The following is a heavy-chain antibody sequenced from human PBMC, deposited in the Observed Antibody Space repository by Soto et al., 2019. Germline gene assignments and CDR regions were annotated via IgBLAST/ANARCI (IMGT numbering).Heavy chain of an antibody. CDR1: GGTFSSYA. V-gene: IGHV1-69*01. Sequence: QVQLVQSGAEVKKPGSSVKVSCKASGGTFSSYAISWVRQAPGQGLEWMGGIIPIFGTANYAQKFKGRVTITEDEATSTAYMERSSLRSEDTAVYYCARARGIVGAAGWFDPWGQGTLVTVSS. J-gene: IGHJ5*02. CDR2: IIPIFGTA. D-gene: IGHD1-26*01. CDR3: ARARGIVGAAGWFDP.